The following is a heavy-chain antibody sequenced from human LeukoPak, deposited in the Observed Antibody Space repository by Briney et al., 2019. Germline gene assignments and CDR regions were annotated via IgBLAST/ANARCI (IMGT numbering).Heavy chain of an antibody. CDR2: IRYDGNNK. Sequence: GGSLRLSCAASGFTFSSYGMHWVRQAPGKGLEWVAFIRYDGNNKFYADSVKGRFTISRDNSKNALYLQMNSLRAEDTAVYYCAKFEWELLEFDYWGQGTLVTVSS. CDR3: AKFEWELLEFDY. CDR1: GFTFSSYG. D-gene: IGHD1-26*01. V-gene: IGHV3-30*02. J-gene: IGHJ4*02.